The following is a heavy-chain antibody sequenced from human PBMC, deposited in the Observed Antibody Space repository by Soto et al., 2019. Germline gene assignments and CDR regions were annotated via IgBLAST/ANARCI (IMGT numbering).Heavy chain of an antibody. CDR3: ATDQDRRRWSTEFDY. Sequence: GGSLRLSCAASGFTFNTYTMNWVRQAPGKGLEWVSSISSSSSYIYYADSLKGRFTISRDNAKNSLYLQMNSLRAEDTAVYYCATDQDRRRWSTEFDYWGQGTLVTVSS. D-gene: IGHD2-15*01. CDR1: GFTFNTYT. V-gene: IGHV3-21*01. J-gene: IGHJ4*02. CDR2: ISSSSSYI.